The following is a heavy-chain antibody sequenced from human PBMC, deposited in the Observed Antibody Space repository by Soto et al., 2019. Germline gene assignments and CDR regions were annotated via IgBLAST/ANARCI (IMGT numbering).Heavy chain of an antibody. Sequence: QMQLVQSGPEVKKPGTSVKVSCKASGFTFTSSAMQWVRQARGQRLEWIGWIVVGSGNTNYAQKFQERVTITRDMSTSTAYMELSSLRSEDTAVYYCAACPRASCYGRDAFDIWGQGTMVTVSS. CDR2: IVVGSGNT. J-gene: IGHJ3*02. D-gene: IGHD2-2*01. CDR3: AACPRASCYGRDAFDI. CDR1: GFTFTSSA. V-gene: IGHV1-58*02.